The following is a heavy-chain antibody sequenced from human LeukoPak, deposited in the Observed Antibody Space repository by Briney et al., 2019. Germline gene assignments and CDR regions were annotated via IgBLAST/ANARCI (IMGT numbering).Heavy chain of an antibody. V-gene: IGHV3-33*01. CDR1: GFTFSNYG. CDR2: IWYDGRDR. CDR3: ARERYNWFDP. Sequence: PGGSLRLSCAASGFTFSNYGMHWVRQAPGKGLEWVAVIWYDGRDRYYADSVKGRFTISRDNSKNTLYLQMNSLRAEDTAVYYCARERYNWFDPWGQGTLVTVSS. J-gene: IGHJ5*02.